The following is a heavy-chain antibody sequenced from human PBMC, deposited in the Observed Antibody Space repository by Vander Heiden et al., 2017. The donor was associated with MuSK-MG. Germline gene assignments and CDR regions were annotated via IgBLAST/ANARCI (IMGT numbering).Heavy chain of an antibody. CDR2: IYYSGST. V-gene: IGHV4-39*01. D-gene: IGHD2-2*02. CDR1: GGSISRSSYY. Sequence: QLQLQESGPGLVTPSETLPLTCTVSGGSISRSSYYWGWIRQPPGKGLEWIGSIYYSGSTYYNPSLKSRVTISVDTSKNQCSLKLSSVTAADTAGYYCARIVGYCSSTSCYNLGGVGFDPWGQGTLVTVSS. J-gene: IGHJ5*02. CDR3: ARIVGYCSSTSCYNLGGVGFDP.